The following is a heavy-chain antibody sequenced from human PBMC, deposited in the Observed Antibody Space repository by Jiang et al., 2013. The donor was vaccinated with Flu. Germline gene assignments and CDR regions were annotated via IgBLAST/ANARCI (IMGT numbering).Heavy chain of an antibody. J-gene: IGHJ4*02. V-gene: IGHV3-15*01. CDR1: GFTFSNAW. CDR3: TTGFWSGTFDY. Sequence: VQLVESGGGLVKPGGSLRLSCAASGFTFSNAWMSWVRQAPGKGLEWVGRIKSKTDGGTTDHAAPVKGRFTISRDDSKNTLYLQMNSLKTEDTAVYYCTTGFWSGTFDYWGQGTLVTVSS. D-gene: IGHD3-3*01. CDR2: IKSKTDGGTT.